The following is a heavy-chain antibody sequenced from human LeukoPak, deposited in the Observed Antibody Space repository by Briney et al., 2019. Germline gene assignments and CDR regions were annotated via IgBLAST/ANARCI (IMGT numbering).Heavy chain of an antibody. V-gene: IGHV3-74*01. CDR3: ARERRRTWEYQLLPDFDY. Sequence: GGSLRLSCAASGFTFSSYWMHWVRQAPGKGLVWVSRINSDGSSTSYADSVKGRFTISRDNAKNSLYLQMNSLRAEDTAVYYCARERRRTWEYQLLPDFDYWGQGTLVTVSS. CDR2: INSDGSST. D-gene: IGHD2-2*01. CDR1: GFTFSSYW. J-gene: IGHJ4*02.